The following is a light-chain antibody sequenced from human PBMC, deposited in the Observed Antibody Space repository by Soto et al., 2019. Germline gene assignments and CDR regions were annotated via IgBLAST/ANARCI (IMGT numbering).Light chain of an antibody. Sequence: QSVLTQPASVSGSPGQSITISCTGTSGDVGAYDYVSWYQQHPGKAPKLMIYDVTNRPSGVSNRFSGSKSGNTASLTISGPQAEDEADYYCGSYTGSSPLYVFGTVTKVTDL. CDR3: GSYTGSSPLYV. V-gene: IGLV2-14*01. CDR1: SGDVGAYDY. CDR2: DVT. J-gene: IGLJ1*01.